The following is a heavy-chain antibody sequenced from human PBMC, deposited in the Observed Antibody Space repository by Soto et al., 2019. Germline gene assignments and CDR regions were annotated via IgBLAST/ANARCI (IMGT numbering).Heavy chain of an antibody. CDR1: GYTFTSYA. CDR2: ISAYNDNT. J-gene: IGHJ5*02. Sequence: GASVKVSCKASGYTFTSYAITWVRQAPGQGLEWMGGISAYNDNTNYAQKFQGRVTMTTDTSTNTAYMELRSLRSDDTAVYYCARKSLSNFNWFDPWGQGTLVTVS. D-gene: IGHD4-4*01. V-gene: IGHV1-18*01. CDR3: ARKSLSNFNWFDP.